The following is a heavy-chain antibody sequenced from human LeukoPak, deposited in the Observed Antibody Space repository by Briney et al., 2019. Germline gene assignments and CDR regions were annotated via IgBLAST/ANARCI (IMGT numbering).Heavy chain of an antibody. V-gene: IGHV1-8*01. Sequence: GASVTVSCKASGYTFTSYDINWVRQAAGKGLEWMGWMNPNSGNTGYAQKFQGRVTMTGNTSISTAYMELSSLRSEDTAVYYCARVGLAVAGPYFDYWGQGTLVTVSS. J-gene: IGHJ4*02. CDR2: MNPNSGNT. CDR1: GYTFTSYD. D-gene: IGHD6-19*01. CDR3: ARVGLAVAGPYFDY.